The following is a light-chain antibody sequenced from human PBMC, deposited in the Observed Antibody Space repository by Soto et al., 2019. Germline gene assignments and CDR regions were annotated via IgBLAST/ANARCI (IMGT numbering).Light chain of an antibody. V-gene: IGLV8-61*01. CDR3: LLFMSIATWV. CDR2: NTN. J-gene: IGLJ3*02. CDR1: SGSVSTSYF. Sequence: QAVVTQEPSISVSPGGTVTLTCGLSSGSVSTSYFPSWYQQTPGQAPRTLIYNTNTRSSGVPDRFSGSILGGKAALTITGAQADDESHYFCLLFMSIATWVFGGGTKLTVL.